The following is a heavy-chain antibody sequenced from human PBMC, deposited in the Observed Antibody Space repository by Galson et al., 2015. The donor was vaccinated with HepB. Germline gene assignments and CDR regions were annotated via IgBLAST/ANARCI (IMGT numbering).Heavy chain of an antibody. D-gene: IGHD3-10*01. CDR3: AASSHPYRELWFGELGEWWFDP. V-gene: IGHV1-58*02. CDR1: GFTFTSSA. Sequence: SVKVSCKASGFTFTSSAMQWVRQARGQRLEWIGWIVVGSGNTNYAQKFQERVTITRDMSTSTAYMELSSLRSEDTAVYYCAASSHPYRELWFGELGEWWFDPWGQGTLVTVSS. CDR2: IVVGSGNT. J-gene: IGHJ5*02.